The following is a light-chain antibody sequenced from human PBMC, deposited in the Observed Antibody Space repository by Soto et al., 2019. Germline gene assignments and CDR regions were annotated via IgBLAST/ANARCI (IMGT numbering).Light chain of an antibody. V-gene: IGKV3-15*01. CDR1: QSISNN. J-gene: IGKJ1*01. Sequence: EVVITQCPATLSVSPGERATLSCRASQSISNNLAWYQQKPGQAPRLLIYGASTRATGIPARFSGSWSGKEFIITISSLQSEDFAIDYCQQYQSWPAFGPGTKVDIK. CDR3: QQYQSWPA. CDR2: GAS.